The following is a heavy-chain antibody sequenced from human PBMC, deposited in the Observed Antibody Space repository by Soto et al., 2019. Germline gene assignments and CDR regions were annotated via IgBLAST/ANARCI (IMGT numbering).Heavy chain of an antibody. CDR1: GGSISSGGYY. Sequence: QVQLQESGPGLVKPSQTLSLTCTVSGGSISSGGYYWSWIRQHPGKGLEWIGYIYYSGSSYYNPSLKSRITTSVDTSKNQFYLKLSSVTAADTAVYYFARVPTTVTTTFAYWGQGTLVTVSS. CDR3: ARVPTTVTTTFAY. D-gene: IGHD4-17*01. J-gene: IGHJ4*02. V-gene: IGHV4-31*03. CDR2: IYYSGSS.